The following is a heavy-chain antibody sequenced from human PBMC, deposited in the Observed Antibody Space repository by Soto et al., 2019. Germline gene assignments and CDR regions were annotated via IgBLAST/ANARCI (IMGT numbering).Heavy chain of an antibody. Sequence: QVQLVETGGGVVQPGRSLRLSCVVSGFTFNNYGMHWVRQAPGKGLEWVAVIWYDGSKKYYADSMEGRFTISRDNSNKTPWRQMVSLIAEDTAVYYCATYNSSWYVIDYWCQGTLVTVAT. D-gene: IGHD6-13*01. V-gene: IGHV3-33*01. J-gene: IGHJ4*02. CDR1: GFTFNNYG. CDR3: ATYNSSWYVIDY. CDR2: IWYDGSKK.